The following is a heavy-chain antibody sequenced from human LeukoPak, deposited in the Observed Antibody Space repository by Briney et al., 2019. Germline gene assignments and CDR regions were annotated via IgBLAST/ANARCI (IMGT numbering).Heavy chain of an antibody. CDR1: GGSFSGYY. Sequence: SETLSLTCAVYGGSFSGYYWSWIRQPPGKGLEWIGEINHSGSTIYNPSLKSRVTISVDTSKNQFSLKLSSVTAADTAVYYCARVRPRITMVRGVLTSAPDYWGQGTLVTASS. J-gene: IGHJ4*02. V-gene: IGHV4-34*01. CDR2: INHSGST. D-gene: IGHD3-10*01. CDR3: ARVRPRITMVRGVLTSAPDY.